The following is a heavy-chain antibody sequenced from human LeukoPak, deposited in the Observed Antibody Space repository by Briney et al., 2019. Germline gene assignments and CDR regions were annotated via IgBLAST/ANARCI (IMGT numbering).Heavy chain of an antibody. CDR3: ARVGSSGYYFHDPFDI. D-gene: IGHD3-22*01. J-gene: IGHJ3*02. Sequence: ASVKVSCKASGYTFTGYYMHWVRQAPGQGLEWMGWINPNSGGTNYAQKFQGRVTMTRDTSISTAYMELSRLRSDDTAVYYCARVGSSGYYFHDPFDIWGQGTMVTVSS. CDR1: GYTFTGYY. CDR2: INPNSGGT. V-gene: IGHV1-2*02.